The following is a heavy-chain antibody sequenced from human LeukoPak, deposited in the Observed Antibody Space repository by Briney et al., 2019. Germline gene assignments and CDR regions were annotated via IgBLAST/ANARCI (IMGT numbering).Heavy chain of an antibody. J-gene: IGHJ4*02. CDR3: ERVPGGHSFDY. CDR2: FSYSVST. D-gene: IGHD2-21*01. CDR1: GGSISSSSYY. Sequence: SETLSLTCSVSGGSISSSSYYWGWIRQPPGGGLEWIGSFSYSVSTYYNPSIKSRVNISVDTSKNQISLKVSSVTAADTAVYYCERVPGGHSFDYWGQGTLVTVSA. V-gene: IGHV4-39*07.